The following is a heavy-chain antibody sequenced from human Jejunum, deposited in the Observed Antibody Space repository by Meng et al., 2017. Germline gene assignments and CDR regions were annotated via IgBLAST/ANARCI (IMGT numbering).Heavy chain of an antibody. Sequence: QVQLQESGPGLVKPSGTLSLTCGVSGGSFSGYFWSWIRQPPGKGLEWIGEVSHSGWTKYNPSLKSRVTISLETSKNQFSLKMSSVTAADTAVYYCVRGNNYVWGMIPWGQGTLVTVSS. CDR2: VSHSGWT. V-gene: IGHV4-34*01. D-gene: IGHD3-16*01. CDR3: VRGNNYVWGMIP. CDR1: GGSFSGYF. J-gene: IGHJ5*02.